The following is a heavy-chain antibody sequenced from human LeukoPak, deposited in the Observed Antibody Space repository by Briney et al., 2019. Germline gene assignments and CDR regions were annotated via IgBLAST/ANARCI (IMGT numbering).Heavy chain of an antibody. Sequence: PSETLSLTCTVSGGSISSGSYYWSWIRQPAGKGLEWIGRIYTSGSTNYNPSLKSRVTISVDTSKNQFSLKLSSVTAADTAVYYCARGSSSSWSRNDYWGQGSLVTVSS. J-gene: IGHJ4*02. CDR2: IYTSGST. V-gene: IGHV4-61*02. D-gene: IGHD6-13*01. CDR1: GGSISSGSYY. CDR3: ARGSSSSWSRNDY.